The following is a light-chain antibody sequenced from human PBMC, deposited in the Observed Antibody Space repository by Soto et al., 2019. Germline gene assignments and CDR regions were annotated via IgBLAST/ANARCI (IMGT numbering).Light chain of an antibody. V-gene: IGKV3-20*01. J-gene: IGKJ3*01. Sequence: DIVLTQSPGTLSLSPGERATLSCRASQSVSSKYLAWYQQKPGQAPRVIIYGTSIRASGVPERFSGGGSGTDFTLTITRLEPEDFAVYYCQQYGRSLFTFGPGTKGDFK. CDR1: QSVSSKY. CDR2: GTS. CDR3: QQYGRSLFT.